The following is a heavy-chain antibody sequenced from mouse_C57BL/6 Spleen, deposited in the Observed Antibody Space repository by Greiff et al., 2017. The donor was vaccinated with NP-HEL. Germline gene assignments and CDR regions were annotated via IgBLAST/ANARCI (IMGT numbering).Heavy chain of an antibody. CDR3: ARGQLRLEYAMDY. CDR2: IYPGDGDT. D-gene: IGHD3-2*02. V-gene: IGHV1-82*01. Sequence: VQLQQSGPELVKPGASVKISCKASGYAFSSSWMNWVKQRPGKGLEWIGRIYPGDGDTNYNGKFKGKATLTADKSSSTAYMQLSSLTSEDSAVYFCARGQLRLEYAMDYWGQGTSVTVSS. CDR1: GYAFSSSW. J-gene: IGHJ4*01.